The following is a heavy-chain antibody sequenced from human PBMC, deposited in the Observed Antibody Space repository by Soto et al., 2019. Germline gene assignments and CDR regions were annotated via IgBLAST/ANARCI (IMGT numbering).Heavy chain of an antibody. D-gene: IGHD3-22*01. CDR1: GHSISADY. CDR2: VDASGNT. CDR3: ARDVGGSVVPHWFDP. J-gene: IGHJ5*02. V-gene: IGHV4-4*07. Sequence: QVQLQESGPGLVKASETLSLSCTVSGHSISADYWSWIRQXXXKRLEWIGRVDASGNTNYNPSLKSRVTMSVDTSKNQFFLKVRSVTAADTAMYFCARDVGGSVVPHWFDPWGQGALVTVSS.